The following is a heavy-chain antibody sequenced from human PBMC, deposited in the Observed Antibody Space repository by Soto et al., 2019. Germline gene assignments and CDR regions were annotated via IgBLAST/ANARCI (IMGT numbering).Heavy chain of an antibody. J-gene: IGHJ4*02. D-gene: IGHD5-18*01. Sequence: SVKVSCKASGGTFSSYSISWVRQAPGQGLEWMGGIIPIFGTANYAQKFQGRVTITADESTSTAYMELSSLRSEDTAVYYCASRGYSYGYIDYWGQGTLVTVSS. CDR2: IIPIFGTA. CDR1: GGTFSSYS. V-gene: IGHV1-69*13. CDR3: ASRGYSYGYIDY.